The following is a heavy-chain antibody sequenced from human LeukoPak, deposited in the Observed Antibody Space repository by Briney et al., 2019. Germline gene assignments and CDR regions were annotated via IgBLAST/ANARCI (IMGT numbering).Heavy chain of an antibody. Sequence: SETLSLTYTVSGGSISSGGYYWSWIRQPPGKGLEWIGYIYHSGSTYYNPSLKSRVTISVDRSKNQFSLKLSSVTAADTAVYYCARDMRFGVVTVWGQGTLVTVSS. CDR2: IYHSGST. V-gene: IGHV4-30-2*01. D-gene: IGHD3-3*01. CDR1: GGSISSGGYY. CDR3: ARDMRFGVVTV. J-gene: IGHJ4*02.